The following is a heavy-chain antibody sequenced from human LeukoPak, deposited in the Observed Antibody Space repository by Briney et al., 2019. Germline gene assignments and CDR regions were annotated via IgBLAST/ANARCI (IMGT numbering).Heavy chain of an antibody. CDR1: GYTFTGYY. J-gene: IGHJ4*02. D-gene: IGHD6-13*01. Sequence: ASVTVSRKASGYTFTGYYMHWVRQAPGQGLEWMGWINPNSGGTNYAQKFQGRVTMTRDTSISTAYMELSRLRSDDTAVYYCASSHKGAAVEDYWGQGTLVTVSS. V-gene: IGHV1-2*02. CDR2: INPNSGGT. CDR3: ASSHKGAAVEDY.